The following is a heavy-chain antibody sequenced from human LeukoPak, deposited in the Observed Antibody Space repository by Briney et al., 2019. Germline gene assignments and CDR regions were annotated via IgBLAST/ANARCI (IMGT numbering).Heavy chain of an antibody. Sequence: ASVKVSCKDSAYTFTSYGISWVRQAPGQGLEWMGWISAYNGNTNYAQNLQGRVTMTTDTSTSTAYMELRSLRSDDTAVYYCARDLSTVTRALSDYWGQGTLVTVSS. CDR2: ISAYNGNT. J-gene: IGHJ4*02. CDR1: AYTFTSYG. D-gene: IGHD4-17*01. V-gene: IGHV1-18*01. CDR3: ARDLSTVTRALSDY.